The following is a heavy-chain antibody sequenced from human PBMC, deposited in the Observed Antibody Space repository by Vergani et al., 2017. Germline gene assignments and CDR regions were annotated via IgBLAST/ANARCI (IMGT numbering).Heavy chain of an antibody. Sequence: QVQLQESGPGLVKSSETLSLTCTVSGDSIRSYYWSWIRQPPGKGLEWIGNIYYSGSTNYNPSLKSRVTISVDTSKNQFSLKLNSVTVADTAVYYCARSRPYCTSGSCPAIWGQGTLVTVSS. V-gene: IGHV4-59*08. CDR2: IYYSGST. CDR1: GDSIRSYY. D-gene: IGHD2-15*01. J-gene: IGHJ4*02. CDR3: ARSRPYCTSGSCPAI.